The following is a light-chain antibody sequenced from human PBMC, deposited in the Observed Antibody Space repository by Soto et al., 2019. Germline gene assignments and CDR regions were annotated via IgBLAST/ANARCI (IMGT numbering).Light chain of an antibody. CDR1: TSDVGGYNY. J-gene: IGLJ3*02. Sequence: QSALTQPASVSGSPGQSITISCTGTTSDVGGYNYVSWFQQHPGKVPKLMIYEVSHRPSGVSNRFSGSKSGNTASLTISGLQAEDEGDYYCSSFTNAYTWVFRGGTKLTVL. CDR3: SSFTNAYTWV. V-gene: IGLV2-14*01. CDR2: EVS.